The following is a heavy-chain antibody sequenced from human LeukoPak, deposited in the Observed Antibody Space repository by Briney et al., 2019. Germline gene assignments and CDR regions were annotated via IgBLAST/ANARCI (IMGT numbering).Heavy chain of an antibody. V-gene: IGHV3-21*04. CDR2: ITGSSTYI. CDR3: AKDKGGSYYPAYFDY. J-gene: IGHJ4*02. CDR1: GFTFSSYS. D-gene: IGHD1-26*01. Sequence: GGSLRLSCAASGFTFSSYSMNWVRQAPGKGLEWVSSITGSSTYIHYADSVKGRFTISRDNAKNSLYLQMNSLRAEDTAVYYCAKDKGGSYYPAYFDYWGQGTLVTVSS.